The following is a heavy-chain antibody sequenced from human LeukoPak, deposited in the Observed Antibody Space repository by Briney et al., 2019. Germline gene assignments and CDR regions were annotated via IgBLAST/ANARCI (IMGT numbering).Heavy chain of an antibody. CDR3: ARDYYDTTGGDAFDI. CDR2: IKEGGSEK. D-gene: IGHD3-22*01. J-gene: IGHJ3*02. CDR1: GFTFSSFW. Sequence: PGGSLRLSCAASGFTFSSFWMSWVRQAPGKGPEWVANIKEGGSEKYYVDSVKGRFTISRDNAKNSLYLQMNSLRAEDTAVYYCARDYYDTTGGDAFDIWGQGTMVTVSS. V-gene: IGHV3-7*01.